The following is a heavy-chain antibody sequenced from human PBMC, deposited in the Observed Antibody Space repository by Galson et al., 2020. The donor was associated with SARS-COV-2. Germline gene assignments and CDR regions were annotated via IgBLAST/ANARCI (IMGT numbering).Heavy chain of an antibody. CDR3: AKHHNNEGGY. CDR2: ISETGTIA. V-gene: IGHV3-23*01. D-gene: IGHD2-8*01. Sequence: GGSLRLSCAAFGVTLSNSVLSWVRQAPGKGLEWVSTISETGTIARYADSLKGRFTISRDNSNNMLYLQMSSLRAEDTAIYYCAKHHNNEGGYWGQGTLVTVSS. CDR1: GVTLSNSV. J-gene: IGHJ4*02.